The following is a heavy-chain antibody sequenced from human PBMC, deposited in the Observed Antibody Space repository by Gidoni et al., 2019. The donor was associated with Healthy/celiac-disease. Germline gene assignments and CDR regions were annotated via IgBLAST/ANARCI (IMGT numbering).Heavy chain of an antibody. J-gene: IGHJ6*02. CDR3: ARDSRWELQMNYYYGMDV. CDR1: GFTFSDYY. D-gene: IGHD2-15*01. CDR2: ISSSGSTI. Sequence: QVQLVESGGGLVKPGGSLRLSCAASGFTFSDYYMSWIRQVPGKGLEWVSYISSSGSTIYYADSVKGRFTISRDNAKNSLYLQMNSLRAEDTAVYYCARDSRWELQMNYYYGMDVWGQGTTVTVSS. V-gene: IGHV3-11*01.